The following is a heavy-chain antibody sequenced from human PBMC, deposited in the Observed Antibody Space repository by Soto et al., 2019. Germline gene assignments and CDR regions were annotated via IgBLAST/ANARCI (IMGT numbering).Heavy chain of an antibody. CDR1: GFTFTSYD. J-gene: IGHJ5*02. CDR2: ISTAGDT. Sequence: GGSLRLSYAASGFTFTSYDMHWVRQATGKGLEWVSGISTAGDTYYLDSVRGRFAISRESARNSLFLQMNSLTVEDTAVYYCARGRSTPDLWGQGTLVTVSS. V-gene: IGHV3-13*01. CDR3: ARGRSTPDL.